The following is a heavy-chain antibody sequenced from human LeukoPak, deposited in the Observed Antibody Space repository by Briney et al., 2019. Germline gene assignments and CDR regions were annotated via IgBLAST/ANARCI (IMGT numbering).Heavy chain of an antibody. Sequence: GGSLRLSCAASGFTFSSYSMNWVRQAPGKGLEWVSSISSSSSYIYYADSVKGRFTISRDNAKNSPYLQMNSLRAEDTAVYYCARSIYDSSGLFEYWGQGTLVTVSS. CDR1: GFTFSSYS. CDR2: ISSSSSYI. V-gene: IGHV3-21*01. D-gene: IGHD3-22*01. J-gene: IGHJ4*02. CDR3: ARSIYDSSGLFEY.